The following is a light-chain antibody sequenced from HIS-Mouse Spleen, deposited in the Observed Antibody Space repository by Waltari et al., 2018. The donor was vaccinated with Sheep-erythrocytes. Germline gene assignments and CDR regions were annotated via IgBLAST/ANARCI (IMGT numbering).Light chain of an antibody. V-gene: IGLV1-40*01. J-gene: IGLJ3*02. CDR2: GNN. CDR3: QSYESSLSGWV. Sequence: QSVLTQPPSVSGAPGQRVTISCTGSSSNIGAGYDVHWYQQLPGTAPKLLIYGNNNRPSGVPDRFSGSKSGTSASLAISGLQAEVEADYYCQSYESSLSGWVFGGGTKLTVL. CDR1: SSNIGAGYD.